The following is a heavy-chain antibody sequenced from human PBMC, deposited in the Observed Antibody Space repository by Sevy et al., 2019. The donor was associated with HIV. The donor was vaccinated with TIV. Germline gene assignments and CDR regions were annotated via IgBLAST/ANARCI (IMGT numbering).Heavy chain of an antibody. D-gene: IGHD5-18*01. Sequence: SQTLSLTCAISGDDVSSNTAAWNWIRQSPSRGLEWLGRTLYRSKWSNDYTESVKSRLTVIPDTSTNQFSLQLNSVTTEDTAVYYCPGGGYGAFDIWGQGIMVTVSS. J-gene: IGHJ3*02. CDR1: GDDVSSNTAA. CDR3: PGGGYGAFDI. CDR2: TLYRSKWSN. V-gene: IGHV6-1*01.